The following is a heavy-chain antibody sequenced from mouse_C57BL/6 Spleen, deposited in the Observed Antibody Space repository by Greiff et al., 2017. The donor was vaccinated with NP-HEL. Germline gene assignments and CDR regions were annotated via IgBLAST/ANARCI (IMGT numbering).Heavy chain of an antibody. V-gene: IGHV1-42*01. Sequence: VQLQQSGPELVKPGASVKISCKASGYSFTGYYMNWVKQSPEKSLEWIGEINPSTGGTTYNQKFKAKATLTVDKSSSTAYMQLKSLTSEDSAVYYCARRGGSMDYWSQGTSVTVSS. CDR2: INPSTGGT. J-gene: IGHJ4*01. CDR1: GYSFTGYY. CDR3: ARRGGSMDY.